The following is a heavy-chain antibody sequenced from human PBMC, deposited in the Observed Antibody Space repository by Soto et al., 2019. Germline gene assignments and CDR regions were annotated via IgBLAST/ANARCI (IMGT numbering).Heavy chain of an antibody. CDR3: ARRGIAAARRAYNWFDP. CDR1: GYSFTSYW. J-gene: IGHJ5*02. CDR2: IYPGDSDT. D-gene: IGHD6-13*01. V-gene: IGHV5-51*01. Sequence: PGESLKISCKGSGYSFTSYWIGWVRQMPGKGLEWMGIIYPGDSDTRYSPSFQGQVTISADKSISTAYLQWSSLKASDTAMYYCARRGIAAARRAYNWFDPWGQGTLVTAPQ.